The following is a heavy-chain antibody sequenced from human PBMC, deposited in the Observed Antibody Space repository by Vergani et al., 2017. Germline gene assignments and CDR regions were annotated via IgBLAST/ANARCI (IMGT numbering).Heavy chain of an antibody. V-gene: IGHV4-34*01. CDR2: INHSGST. J-gene: IGHJ6*02. Sequence: QVQLQQWGAGLLKPSETLSLTCAVYGGSFSGYYWSWIRQPPGKGLEWIGEINHSGSTNYNPSLESRVTISVDTSKNQFSLKLSSVTAADTAVYYCARGLTVGVVAATRGMDVWGQGTTVTVSS. CDR1: GGSFSGYY. D-gene: IGHD2-15*01. CDR3: ARGLTVGVVAATRGMDV.